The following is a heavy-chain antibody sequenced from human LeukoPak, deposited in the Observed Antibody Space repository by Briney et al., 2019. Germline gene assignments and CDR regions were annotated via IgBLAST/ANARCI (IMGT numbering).Heavy chain of an antibody. CDR1: GGSFSGYY. CDR2: INHSGST. J-gene: IGHJ6*03. D-gene: IGHD6-13*01. Sequence: SETLSLTCAVYGGSFSGYYWSWIRQPPGKGLEWIGEINHSGSTNYNPSLKSRVTISVDTSKNQFSLKLSSVTAADTAVYYCARVRSSSWYGARYYYYMDVWGKGTTVTVSS. CDR3: ARVRSSSWYGARYYYYMDV. V-gene: IGHV4-34*01.